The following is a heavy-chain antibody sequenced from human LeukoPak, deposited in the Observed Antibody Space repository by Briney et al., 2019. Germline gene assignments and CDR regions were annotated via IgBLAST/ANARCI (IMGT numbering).Heavy chain of an antibody. CDR3: ASGCSSTSCYTILDY. D-gene: IGHD2-2*02. CDR2: ISGSGGST. V-gene: IGHV3-23*01. Sequence: GGSLRLSCAASGFTFSSCAMSWVRQAPGKGLEWVSAISGSGGSTYYADSVKGRFTISRDNSQNTLYLQMNSLRAEDTAVYYCASGCSSTSCYTILDYWGQGTLVTVSS. J-gene: IGHJ4*02. CDR1: GFTFSSCA.